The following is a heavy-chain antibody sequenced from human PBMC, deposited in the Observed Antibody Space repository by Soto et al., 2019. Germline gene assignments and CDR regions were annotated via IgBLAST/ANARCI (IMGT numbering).Heavy chain of an antibody. J-gene: IGHJ4*02. CDR2: IYYSGST. Sequence: PSETLSLTCTVSGGSISSYYWSWIRQPPGKGLEWIGYIYYSGSTNYNPSLKSRVTISVDTSKNQFSLKLSSVTAADTAVYYCAGKGGTYYDFWSGSYYFDYWGQGTLVTVSS. CDR3: AGKGGTYYDFWSGSYYFDY. CDR1: GGSISSYY. D-gene: IGHD3-3*01. V-gene: IGHV4-59*01.